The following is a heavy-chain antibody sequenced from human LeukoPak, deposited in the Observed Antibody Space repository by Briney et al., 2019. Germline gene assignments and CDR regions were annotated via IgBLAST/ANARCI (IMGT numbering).Heavy chain of an antibody. CDR1: GYTFTGLGLY. CDR3: ATDPTTAGTTRFDY. V-gene: IGHV1-2*02. D-gene: IGHD1-1*01. Sequence: ASVKVSCKTSGYTFTGLGLYIHWVRQAPGQGLEWMGWINPRSGGTNYAQKFQGRVTMTRDTSISTAYMELSRLTSDDTAVYYCATDPTTAGTTRFDYWGQGTLVTVYS. CDR2: INPRSGGT. J-gene: IGHJ4*02.